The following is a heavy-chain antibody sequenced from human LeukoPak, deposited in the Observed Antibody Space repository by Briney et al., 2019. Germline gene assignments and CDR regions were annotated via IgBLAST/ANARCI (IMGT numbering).Heavy chain of an antibody. V-gene: IGHV3-48*03. CDR2: ISSSGSTI. D-gene: IGHD3-22*01. J-gene: IGHJ4*02. CDR1: GFTFSSYE. CDR3: AIVNYYDSSGYYPYFDY. Sequence: PGGSLRLSCAASGFTFSSYEMNWVRQAPGKGLEWVSYISSSGSTIYYADSVKGRFTISRDKAKNSLYLQMNSLRAEDTAVYYCAIVNYYDSSGYYPYFDYWGQGTLVTVSS.